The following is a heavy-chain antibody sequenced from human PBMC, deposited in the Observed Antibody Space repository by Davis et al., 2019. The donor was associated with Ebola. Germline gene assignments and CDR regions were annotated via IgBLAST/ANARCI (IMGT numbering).Heavy chain of an antibody. V-gene: IGHV3-11*04. CDR1: GFTFSDYY. CDR2: ISSSGSTI. Sequence: PGGSLRLSCAASGFTFSDYYMSWIRQAPGKGLEWVSYISSSGSTIYYAHPVKGRFTISRDNAKNSLYLQMNSLRDEDTALYYCARVGTVTTGYGMDVWGQGTTVTVSS. CDR3: ARVGTVTTGYGMDV. D-gene: IGHD4-17*01. J-gene: IGHJ6*02.